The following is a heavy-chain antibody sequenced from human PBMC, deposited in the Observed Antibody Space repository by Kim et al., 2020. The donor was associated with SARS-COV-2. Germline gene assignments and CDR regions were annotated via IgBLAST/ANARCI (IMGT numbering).Heavy chain of an antibody. CDR3: ARVREFDFWSGHHLDY. CDR1: GFTFSSYW. CDR2: IKQDGSEK. Sequence: GGSLRLSCAASGFTFSSYWMSWVRQAPGKGLEWVANIKQDGSEKYYVDSVKGRFTISRDNAKNSLYLQMNSLRAEDTAVYYCARVREFDFWSGHHLDYWGQGTLVTVSS. J-gene: IGHJ4*02. V-gene: IGHV3-7*01. D-gene: IGHD3-3*01.